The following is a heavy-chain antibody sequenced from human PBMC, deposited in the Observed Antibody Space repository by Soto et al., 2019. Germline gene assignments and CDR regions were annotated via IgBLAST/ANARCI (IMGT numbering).Heavy chain of an antibody. CDR3: ARCKAMVRGVIITRWFDP. CDR1: GGSISSGDYY. D-gene: IGHD3-10*01. J-gene: IGHJ5*02. V-gene: IGHV4-30-4*01. CDR2: IYYSGST. Sequence: SETLSLTCTVSGGSISSGDYYWSWIRQPPGKGLEWIGYIYYSGSTNYNPSLKSRVTISVDTSKNQFSLKLSSVTAADTAVYYCARCKAMVRGVIITRWFDPWGQGTLVTAPQ.